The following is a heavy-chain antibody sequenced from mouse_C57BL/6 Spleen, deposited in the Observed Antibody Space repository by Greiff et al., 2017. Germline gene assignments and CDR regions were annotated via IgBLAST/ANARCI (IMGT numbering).Heavy chain of an antibody. CDR2: INPNNGGT. V-gene: IGHV1-18*01. CDR1: GYTFTDYN. Sequence: EVQLQQSGPELVKPGASVKIPCKASGYTFTDYNMDWVKQSHGKSLEWIGDINPNNGGTIYNQKFKGKATLTVDKSSSTAYMELRSLTSEDTAVYYCARLRGNYEWYYYAMDYWGQGTSVTVSS. J-gene: IGHJ4*01. D-gene: IGHD2-1*01. CDR3: ARLRGNYEWYYYAMDY.